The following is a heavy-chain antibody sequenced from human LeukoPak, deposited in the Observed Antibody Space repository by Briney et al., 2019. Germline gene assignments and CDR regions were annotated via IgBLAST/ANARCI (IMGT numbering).Heavy chain of an antibody. CDR1: GGSFSGYY. D-gene: IGHD6-13*01. CDR3: ARDGGAAAGIHY. J-gene: IGHJ4*02. V-gene: IGHV4-34*01. Sequence: SETLSLTCVVSGGSFSGYYWSWIRQPPGKELEWIGEINNSGSTNYNPSLKSRVTISVDTSKNQFSLKLSSVTAADTAVYYCARDGGAAAGIHYWGQGTLVTVSS. CDR2: INNSGST.